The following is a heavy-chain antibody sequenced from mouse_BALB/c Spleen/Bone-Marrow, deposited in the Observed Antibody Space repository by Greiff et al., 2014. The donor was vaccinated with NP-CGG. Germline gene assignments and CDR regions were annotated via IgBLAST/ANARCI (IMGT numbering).Heavy chain of an antibody. CDR2: INPGSGGT. CDR3: ARRDGSYFDY. CDR1: GYAFTNYL. V-gene: IGHV1-54*01. J-gene: IGHJ2*01. Sequence: VQRVESGAELVRPGTSVEVSCKASGYAFTNYLIEWVKQRPGQGLEWIGMINPGSGGTNYNEKFKGKATLTADKSSSTAYMQLSSLTSDDSAVYFCARRDGSYFDYWGQGTTLTVSS. D-gene: IGHD3-3*01.